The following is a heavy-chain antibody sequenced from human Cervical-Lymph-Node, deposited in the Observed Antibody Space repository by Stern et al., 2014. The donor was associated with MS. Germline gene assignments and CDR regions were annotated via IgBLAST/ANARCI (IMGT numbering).Heavy chain of an antibody. Sequence: QVQLVQDGDEVKKTGASVKVSCKAYGYTFTSYGIRWVRQAPGQGIEWMGWISAYNGNTNYAQNLQGRVTMTTDTSTSTAYMELRSLRSDDTAVYYCARCLLGSENAFDIWGQGTMVTVSS. CDR3: ARCLLGSENAFDI. D-gene: IGHD2-15*01. CDR1: GYTFTSYG. CDR2: ISAYNGNT. V-gene: IGHV1-18*01. J-gene: IGHJ3*02.